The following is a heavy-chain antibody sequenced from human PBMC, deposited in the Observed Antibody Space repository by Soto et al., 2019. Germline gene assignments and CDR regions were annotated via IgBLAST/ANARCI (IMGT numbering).Heavy chain of an antibody. J-gene: IGHJ6*02. CDR1: GFTFYSYA. V-gene: IGHV3-23*01. D-gene: IGHD5-18*01. Sequence: EVQLLESGGGLVQPGGSLRLYCAASGFTFYSYAMSWVRQAPGKGLEWVSANSGSGSSTYYADSVKGRFTISRDNSKNTLWLQMNSLRAEDTAIYYCANRDSSMVTRYYYGMDVWGQGTTVTVSS. CDR3: ANRDSSMVTRYYYGMDV. CDR2: NSGSGSST.